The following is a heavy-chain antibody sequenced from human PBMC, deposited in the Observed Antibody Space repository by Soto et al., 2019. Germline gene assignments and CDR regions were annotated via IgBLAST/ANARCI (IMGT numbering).Heavy chain of an antibody. J-gene: IGHJ4*02. V-gene: IGHV1-69*01. CDR3: VRDSGAKLSSS. D-gene: IGHD6-13*01. Sequence: QVQLVQSGAEVKKPGSSVKVSCKASGGTFSSYRINWVRQAPGQGIEWVGGIVPIYRTADYAQKSQGRVTITADESARTSYMELRSLKSQNTAVYYCVRDSGAKLSSSWGQGTLVTVSS. CDR1: GGTFSSYR. CDR2: IVPIYRTA.